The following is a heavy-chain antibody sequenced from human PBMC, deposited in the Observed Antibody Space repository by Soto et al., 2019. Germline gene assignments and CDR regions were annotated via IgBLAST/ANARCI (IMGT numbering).Heavy chain of an antibody. CDR3: ARDRRTRPGFDY. D-gene: IGHD6-6*01. V-gene: IGHV4-30-4*01. J-gene: IGHJ4*02. CDR1: GGSISSGDYY. Sequence: SETLSLTCTVSGGSISSGDYYWSWIRQPPGKGLEWIGYIYYSGSTYYNPSLKSQVTISVDTSKNQFSLKLSSVTAADTAVYYCARDRRTRPGFDYWGQGTLVTVSS. CDR2: IYYSGST.